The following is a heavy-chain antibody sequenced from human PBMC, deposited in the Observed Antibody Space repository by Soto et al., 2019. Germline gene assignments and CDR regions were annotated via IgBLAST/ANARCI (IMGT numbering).Heavy chain of an antibody. Sequence: QVQLVQSGAEVKKPGASVKVSCKASGYTFTSYGISWVRQAPGQGLEWMGWISAYNGNTNYAQKLQGRVTMTTDTSTSTADMEQRSLRSDDTAVYYCARHRAIGGDSYRGPFGYWGQGTLVTVAS. CDR3: ARHRAIGGDSYRGPFGY. J-gene: IGHJ4*02. D-gene: IGHD5-18*01. CDR2: ISAYNGNT. V-gene: IGHV1-18*04. CDR1: GYTFTSYG.